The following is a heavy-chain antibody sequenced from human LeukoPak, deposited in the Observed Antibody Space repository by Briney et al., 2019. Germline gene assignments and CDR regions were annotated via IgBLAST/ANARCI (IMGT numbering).Heavy chain of an antibody. J-gene: IGHJ5*02. CDR2: INHSGST. CDR1: GGSFSGYY. CDR3: ARLPGGPRYCSGGSCYSRLDWFDP. V-gene: IGHV4-34*01. D-gene: IGHD2-15*01. Sequence: PSETLSLTCAVYGGSFSGYYWRWIRQPPGKGLEWLGEINHSGSTNYNPSLKSRVTISVDTSKNQFSLKLSSVTAADTAVYYCARLPGGPRYCSGGSCYSRLDWFDPWGQGTLVTVSS.